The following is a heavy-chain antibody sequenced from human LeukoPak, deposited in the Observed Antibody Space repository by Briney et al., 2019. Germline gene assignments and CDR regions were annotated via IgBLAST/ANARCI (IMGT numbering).Heavy chain of an antibody. CDR2: IYYSGST. D-gene: IGHD6-13*01. CDR1: GGSISSGGYY. CDR3: ARSLGKKYSSSWYYFDY. J-gene: IGHJ4*02. Sequence: SETLSLTCTVSGGSISSGGYYWSWIRQRPGKGLEWIGYIYYSGSTYYNPSLKSRVTISVDTSKNQFSLKLSSVTAADTAVYYCARSLGKKYSSSWYYFDYWGQGTLVTVSS. V-gene: IGHV4-31*03.